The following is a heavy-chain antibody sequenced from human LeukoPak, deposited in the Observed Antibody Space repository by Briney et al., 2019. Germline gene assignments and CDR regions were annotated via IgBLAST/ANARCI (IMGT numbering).Heavy chain of an antibody. V-gene: IGHV1-18*01. Sequence: ASVKVSCKASGYTFTSYGISWVRQAPGQGLEGMGWISAYNGNTNYAQKLQGRVTMTTDTSTSTAYMELRSLRSDDTAVYYCARVGYCSSTSCYGLGGMDVWGQGTTVTVSS. CDR1: GYTFTSYG. J-gene: IGHJ6*02. D-gene: IGHD2-2*01. CDR2: ISAYNGNT. CDR3: ARVGYCSSTSCYGLGGMDV.